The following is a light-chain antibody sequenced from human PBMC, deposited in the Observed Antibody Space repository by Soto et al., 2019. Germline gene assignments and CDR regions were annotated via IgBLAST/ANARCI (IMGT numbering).Light chain of an antibody. J-gene: IGKJ4*01. CDR3: QQSHSTPLT. CDR1: QCISSY. Sequence: DIQMTQSPSSLSASVGDRVTITCRASQCISSYLNWYQQKPGKAPKVLISGASSLQSGVPLRFSGSGSGTDFTLTISSLQSEDFASYYCQQSHSTPLTFGGGTKVEIK. CDR2: GAS. V-gene: IGKV1-39*01.